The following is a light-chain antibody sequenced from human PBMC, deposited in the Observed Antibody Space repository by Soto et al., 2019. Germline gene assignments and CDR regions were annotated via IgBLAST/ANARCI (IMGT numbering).Light chain of an antibody. CDR3: QQVNGYPFT. Sequence: EIQLPQSPSFLSASVGDRVTITCRASQGISTSLAWYQQKPGKAPKLLIYGASTLQSGVPSRFSGSGSGTEFTLTISSLQPEDFATYSCQQVNGYPFTFGGGTKVEL. CDR1: QGISTS. V-gene: IGKV1-9*01. J-gene: IGKJ4*01. CDR2: GAS.